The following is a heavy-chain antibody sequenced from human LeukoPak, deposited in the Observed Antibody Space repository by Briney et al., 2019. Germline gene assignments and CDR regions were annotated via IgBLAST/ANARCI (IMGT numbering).Heavy chain of an antibody. CDR3: ARGSRRGHYDILTGYYY. V-gene: IGHV4-34*01. D-gene: IGHD3-9*01. CDR1: GGSFSGYY. J-gene: IGHJ4*02. Sequence: SETLSLTCAVYGGSFSGYYWSWIRQPPGKGLEWIGEINHSGSTNYNPSHKSRVTISVDTSKNQFSLKLSSVTAADTAVYYCARGSRRGHYDILTGYYYWGQGTLVTVSS. CDR2: INHSGST.